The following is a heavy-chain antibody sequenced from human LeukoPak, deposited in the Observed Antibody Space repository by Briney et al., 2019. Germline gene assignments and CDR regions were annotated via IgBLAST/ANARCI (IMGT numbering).Heavy chain of an antibody. CDR2: ISGGAGST. Sequence: GGSLRLSCAASGFTFSNYAMNWVRQAPGKGLEWVSGISGGAGSTYYADSVKGRFTISRDNSKNTLFLQVNSLRAEDTAVYYCAKPVIYGSEQSNYWGQGTLVTVSS. D-gene: IGHD3-10*01. CDR1: GFTFSNYA. CDR3: AKPVIYGSEQSNY. V-gene: IGHV3-23*01. J-gene: IGHJ4*02.